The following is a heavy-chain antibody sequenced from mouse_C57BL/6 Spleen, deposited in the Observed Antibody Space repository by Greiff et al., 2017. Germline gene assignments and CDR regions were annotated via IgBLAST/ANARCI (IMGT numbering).Heavy chain of an antibody. J-gene: IGHJ4*01. CDR3: ARSDYSNRYYYAMDY. CDR2: INPSNGGT. Sequence: VQLQQPGTELVKPGASVKLSCKASGYTFTSYWMHWVKQRPGQGLEWIGNINPSNGGTNYNEKFKSKATLTVDKSSSTAYMQLSSLTSEDSAVYYCARSDYSNRYYYAMDYGGQGTSVTVSS. D-gene: IGHD2-5*01. CDR1: GYTFTSYW. V-gene: IGHV1-53*01.